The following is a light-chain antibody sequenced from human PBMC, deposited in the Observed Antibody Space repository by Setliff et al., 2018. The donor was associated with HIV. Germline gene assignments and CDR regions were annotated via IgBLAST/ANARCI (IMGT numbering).Light chain of an antibody. V-gene: IGLV1-51*01. CDR1: TSNIGNNY. Sequence: QSVLTQPPSVSAAPGQKGTISCSGSTSNIGNNYVSWYQQVPGTAPKILIYDSNKRPSGIPERFSASTSGTSNSLAITGIQTGDEADYFCSTWDNTLSAVVFGGGTQLTV. CDR3: STWDNTLSAVV. J-gene: IGLJ2*01. CDR2: DSN.